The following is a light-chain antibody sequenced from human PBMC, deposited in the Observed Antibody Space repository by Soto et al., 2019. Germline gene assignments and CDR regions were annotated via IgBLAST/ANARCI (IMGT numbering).Light chain of an antibody. V-gene: IGKV3-20*01. CDR2: GAS. Sequence: IVLTHAPGTLSFSAGEIATLSFRASQSVSSSYLAWYQQKPGQAPRLLIYGASSRATGIPDRFSGSGSGTDFTLTISRLEPEDFAVYYCHQYGSSPRTFGQGTKVDI. J-gene: IGKJ1*01. CDR3: HQYGSSPRT. CDR1: QSVSSSY.